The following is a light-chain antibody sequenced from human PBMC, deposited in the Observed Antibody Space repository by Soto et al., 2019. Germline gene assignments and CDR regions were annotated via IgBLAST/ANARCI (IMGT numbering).Light chain of an antibody. CDR3: QLYGSSHMFS. CDR2: AAS. J-gene: IGKJ2*01. V-gene: IGKV3-20*01. CDR1: QSVNSNY. Sequence: EIVLTQSPGTLSLSPGERATLSCRASQSVNSNYLAWYQQKPGQAPRLLIYAASSRATGIPDRFSGSGSGTDFTLTISRLEPEDFAVYYCQLYGSSHMFSFGQGTKLEIK.